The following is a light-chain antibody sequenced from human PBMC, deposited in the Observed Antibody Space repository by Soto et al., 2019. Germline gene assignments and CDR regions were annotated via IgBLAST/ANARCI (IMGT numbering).Light chain of an antibody. V-gene: IGKV1-8*01. J-gene: IGKJ4*01. CDR1: QGISSY. Sequence: AIRLTQSPSSFSASTGDSVTITCRASQGISSYLAWYQQKPGKAPNLLIYAASTLQSGVPSRFSGSGSGTDFTLTISCLQSEDFATYYCQQDYSYPLTFGGGTKVDIK. CDR3: QQDYSYPLT. CDR2: AAS.